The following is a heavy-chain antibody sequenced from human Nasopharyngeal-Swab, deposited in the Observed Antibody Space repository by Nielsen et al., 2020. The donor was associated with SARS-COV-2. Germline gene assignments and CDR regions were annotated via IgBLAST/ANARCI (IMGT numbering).Heavy chain of an antibody. Sequence: ASAKVSCKVSGYTLTELSMHWVRQAPGKGLEWMGGFDPEDGETIYAQKFQGRVTITRDTSASTAYMELSSLRSEDTAVYYCARVSGYSSSWYGDDAFDIWGQGTMVTVSS. V-gene: IGHV1-24*01. CDR1: GYTLTELS. CDR2: FDPEDGET. J-gene: IGHJ3*02. CDR3: ARVSGYSSSWYGDDAFDI. D-gene: IGHD6-13*01.